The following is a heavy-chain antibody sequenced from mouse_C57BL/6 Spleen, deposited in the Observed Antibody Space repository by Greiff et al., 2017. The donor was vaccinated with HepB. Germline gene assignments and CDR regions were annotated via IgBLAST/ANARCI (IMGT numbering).Heavy chain of an antibody. CDR2: IDPSDSET. CDR1: GYTFTSYW. J-gene: IGHJ1*03. CDR3: ARPTTVVATEYFDV. Sequence: QVQLQHPGAELVRPGSSVKLSCKASGYTFTSYWMHWVKQRPIQGLEWIGNIDPSDSETHYNQKFKDKATLTVDKSSSTAYMQLSSLTSEDSAVYYCARPTTVVATEYFDVWGTGTTVTVSS. D-gene: IGHD1-1*01. V-gene: IGHV1-52*01.